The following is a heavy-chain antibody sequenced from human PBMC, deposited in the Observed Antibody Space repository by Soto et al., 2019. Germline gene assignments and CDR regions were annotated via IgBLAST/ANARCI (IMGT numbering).Heavy chain of an antibody. CDR3: AKSATVPAAIAY. D-gene: IGHD2-2*02. Sequence: GASVKVSCKASEYTFTNYALHWVRQAPGQRLEWMGWINAGNGNTKYSQKFQGRVTITRDTSASTAYMELSSLRSEDTAVYYCAKSATVPAAIAYRGQRTPVTVSS. V-gene: IGHV1-3*01. CDR1: EYTFTNYA. CDR2: INAGNGNT. J-gene: IGHJ4*02.